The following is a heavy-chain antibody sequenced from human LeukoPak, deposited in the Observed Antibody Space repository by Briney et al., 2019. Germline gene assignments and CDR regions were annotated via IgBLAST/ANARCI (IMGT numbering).Heavy chain of an antibody. CDR1: GGSISSAGYS. CDR3: ARELGQLVNGWGYGMDV. Sequence: KPSETLSLTCAVSGGSISSAGYSWSWIRQPPGKGLEWIGYIYHSGSTYYNSSLKSRVTISVDRSKNQFSLKLTSVTAADTAVYYCARELGQLVNGWGYGMDVWGQGTTVTVSS. J-gene: IGHJ6*02. V-gene: IGHV4-30-2*01. CDR2: IYHSGST. D-gene: IGHD6-6*01.